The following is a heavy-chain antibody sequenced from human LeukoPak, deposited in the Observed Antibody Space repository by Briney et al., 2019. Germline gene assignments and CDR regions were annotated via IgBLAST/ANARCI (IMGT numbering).Heavy chain of an antibody. D-gene: IGHD3-22*01. Sequence: GGSLRLSCAASGFTFSSYSMNWVRQAPGKGLEWVSYISSSSSTIYYADSVKGRFTISRDNSKNTLYLQMNSLRAEDTAVYYCARKDYYDSSGYPIDYWGQGTLVTVSS. CDR1: GFTFSSYS. CDR3: ARKDYYDSSGYPIDY. V-gene: IGHV3-48*01. CDR2: ISSSSSTI. J-gene: IGHJ4*02.